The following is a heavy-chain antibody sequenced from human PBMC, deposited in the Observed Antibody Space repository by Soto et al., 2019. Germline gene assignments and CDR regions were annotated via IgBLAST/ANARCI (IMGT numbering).Heavy chain of an antibody. CDR2: ISSGGST. Sequence: GALRLSCAASRFTFSSYAMSWVRQAPGKGLEWVSAISSGGSTYYADSVKGRFTISRDNSKDTLSLQMNTLRAEDTAVYYCAKGSSSSRPHYFDYWGQGAQVTVSS. D-gene: IGHD6-6*01. CDR1: RFTFSSYA. V-gene: IGHV3-23*01. CDR3: AKGSSSSRPHYFDY. J-gene: IGHJ4*02.